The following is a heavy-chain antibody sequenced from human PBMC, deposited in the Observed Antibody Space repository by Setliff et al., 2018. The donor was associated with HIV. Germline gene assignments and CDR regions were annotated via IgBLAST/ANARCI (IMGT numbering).Heavy chain of an antibody. V-gene: IGHV3-11*04. CDR3: ARARGLGNYAFADH. D-gene: IGHD1-7*01. CDR2: IRPDGSAL. Sequence: SLRLSCAASGFTFSDSYVSWIRQAPGRGLEWISYIRPDGSALYYEDSMKGRFTVSRDNAKNSLFLHMNSLRAEDTAVYYCARARGLGNYAFADHWGRGTLVTVSS. CDR1: GFTFSDSY. J-gene: IGHJ4*02.